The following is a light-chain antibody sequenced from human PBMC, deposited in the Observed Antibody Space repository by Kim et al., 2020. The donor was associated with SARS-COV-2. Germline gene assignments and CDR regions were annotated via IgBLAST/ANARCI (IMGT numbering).Light chain of an antibody. Sequence: GKTVTISCTRSSGGIDDNYVQWYQQRPGGVPTTVIYEDDQRPSGVSDRFSGSIDNSSNSAYLTISGLRTEDEADYYCQSYNRDNVLFGGGTQLTVL. CDR1: SGGIDDNY. V-gene: IGLV6-57*03. CDR3: QSYNRDNVL. J-gene: IGLJ2*01. CDR2: EDD.